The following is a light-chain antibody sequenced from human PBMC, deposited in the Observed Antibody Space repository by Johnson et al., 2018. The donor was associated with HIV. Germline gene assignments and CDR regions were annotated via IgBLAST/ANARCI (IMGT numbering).Light chain of an antibody. Sequence: SVLTQPPSVSAAPGQKVTISCSGTSSNIRNNYVSWYQQLPGTAPKLLIYENNKRPSGIPDRFSGSKSGTSATLGITGLQTGDEAGYSCGTWDSSLSEGVFGTGTKVTVL. CDR1: SSNIRNNY. V-gene: IGLV1-51*02. CDR2: ENN. CDR3: GTWDSSLSEGV. J-gene: IGLJ1*01.